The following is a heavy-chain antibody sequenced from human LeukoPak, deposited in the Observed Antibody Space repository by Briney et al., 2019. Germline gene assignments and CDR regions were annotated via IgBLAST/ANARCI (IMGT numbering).Heavy chain of an antibody. CDR1: GGTFSSYA. Sequence: RASVKVSCKASGGTFSSYAISWVRQALGQGLEWMGGIIPIFGTANYAQKFQGRVTITTDKSTSTAYMELSSLRSEDTAVYYCARDRDYGGNLYAFDIWGQGTMVTVSS. CDR2: IIPIFGTA. CDR3: ARDRDYGGNLYAFDI. D-gene: IGHD4-23*01. V-gene: IGHV1-69*05. J-gene: IGHJ3*02.